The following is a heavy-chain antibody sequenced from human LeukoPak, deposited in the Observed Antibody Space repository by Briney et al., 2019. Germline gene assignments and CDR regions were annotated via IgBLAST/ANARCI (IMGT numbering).Heavy chain of an antibody. V-gene: IGHV4-30-4*01. CDR2: IYCSGST. Sequence: SQTLSLTCTVSGGSISSGDYYCDWIRQPPGKGLEWIGYIYCSGSTSYNPSLKSRVTISVDTSKNQFSLKLTSVTAADTAVYYCARGSAYDWFDYWGQGTLVTVSS. CDR3: ARGSAYDWFDY. D-gene: IGHD5-12*01. CDR1: GGSISSGDYY. J-gene: IGHJ4*02.